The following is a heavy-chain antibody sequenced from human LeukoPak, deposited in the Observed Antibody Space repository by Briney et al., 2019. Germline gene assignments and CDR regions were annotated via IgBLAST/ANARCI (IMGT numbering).Heavy chain of an antibody. Sequence: GGSLRLSCAASGFTFSNYWMTWVRQAPGKGLEWVANIKQDGSEKYYVDSVKGRVTISRDNAKNSLFLQMNGLRAEDTAVYYCARDRYSSYWGQGTLVTVSS. D-gene: IGHD6-19*01. J-gene: IGHJ4*02. CDR2: IKQDGSEK. CDR1: GFTFSNYW. CDR3: ARDRYSSY. V-gene: IGHV3-7*01.